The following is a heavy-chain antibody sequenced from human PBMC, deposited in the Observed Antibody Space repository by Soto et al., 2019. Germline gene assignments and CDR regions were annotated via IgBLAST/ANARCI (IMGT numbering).Heavy chain of an antibody. Sequence: GGSLRLSCAASGFTVSSYAISWVRQAAGKGLEWVSAISGSGGSTYYADSVKGRFTISRDNSKNTLYLQMNSLRAEDTAVYYCAKDRTRKTTFPDAFDIWGQGTMVT. CDR1: GFTVSSYA. D-gene: IGHD4-17*01. CDR2: ISGSGGST. J-gene: IGHJ3*02. CDR3: AKDRTRKTTFPDAFDI. V-gene: IGHV3-23*01.